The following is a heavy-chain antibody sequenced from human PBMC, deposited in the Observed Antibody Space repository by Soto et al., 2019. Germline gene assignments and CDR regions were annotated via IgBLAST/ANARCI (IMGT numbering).Heavy chain of an antibody. D-gene: IGHD3-10*01. J-gene: IGHJ5*02. Sequence: QVQLVQSGTEVKNPGASVKVSCKASGYTFTSDYIHWVRQAPGQGLEWMGVINPTDETTTYAQNFQGRVTMTRDTSTSTVYMELISLTPEDTAVYYCARARGWFDPWGQGTLVSVSS. V-gene: IGHV1-46*01. CDR1: GYTFTSDY. CDR3: ARARGWFDP. CDR2: INPTDETT.